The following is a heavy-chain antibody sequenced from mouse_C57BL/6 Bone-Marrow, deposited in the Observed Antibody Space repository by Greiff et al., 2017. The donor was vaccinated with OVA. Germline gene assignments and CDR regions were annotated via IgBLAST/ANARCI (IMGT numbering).Heavy chain of an antibody. CDR2: IYPGGGYT. D-gene: IGHD1-1*01. V-gene: IGHV1-63*01. CDR3: ARCHGSDYAMDY. Sequence: VQLVESGAELVRPGTSVKMSCKASGYTFTNYWIGWAKQRPGHGLEWIGDIYPGGGYTNYNEKFKGKATLTADKSSSTAYMQFSSLTSEDSAIYYCARCHGSDYAMDYWGKGASVTVSS. CDR1: GYTFTNYW. J-gene: IGHJ4*01.